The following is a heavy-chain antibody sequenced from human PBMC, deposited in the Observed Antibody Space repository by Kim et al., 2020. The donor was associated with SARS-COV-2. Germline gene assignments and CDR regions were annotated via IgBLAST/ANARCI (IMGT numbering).Heavy chain of an antibody. V-gene: IGHV4-34*01. J-gene: IGHJ1*01. Sequence: SETLSLTCAVYGGSFSGYYWSWIRQPPGKGLEWIGEINHSGSTNYNPSLKSRVTISVDTSKNQFSLKLSSVTAADTAVYYCARGLRSGVRATRAFSRWG. D-gene: IGHD2-15*01. CDR3: ARGLRSGVRATRAFSR. CDR2: INHSGST. CDR1: GGSFSGYY.